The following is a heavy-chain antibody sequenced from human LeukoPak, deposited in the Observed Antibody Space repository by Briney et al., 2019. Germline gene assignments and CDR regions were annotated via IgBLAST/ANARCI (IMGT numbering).Heavy chain of an antibody. D-gene: IGHD2-15*01. CDR1: GFTFSSYG. CDR3: ARGPSSAATSVVY. Sequence: GGSLRLSCAASGFTFSSYGMHWVRQAPGKGLEWVAVISYDGSNKYYADSVKGRFTISRDNSKNTLYLQMNSLRAEDTAVYYCARGPSSAATSVVYWGQGTLVTVSS. CDR2: ISYDGSNK. J-gene: IGHJ4*02. V-gene: IGHV3-30*03.